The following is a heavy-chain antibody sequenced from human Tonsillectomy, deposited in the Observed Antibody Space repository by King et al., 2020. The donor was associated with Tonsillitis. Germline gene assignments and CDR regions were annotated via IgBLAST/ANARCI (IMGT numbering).Heavy chain of an antibody. D-gene: IGHD6-6*01. CDR2: IYYSGST. Sequence: QLQESGPGLVKPSETLSLTCTVPGGSTSSNYWSWIRQPPGKGLEWIGYIYYSGSTNYNPSLKSRVTISVDTSKNQFSLKLSSVTAADTAVYYCARKTSIAAPFDYWGQGTLVTVSS. CDR3: ARKTSIAAPFDY. CDR1: GGSTSSNY. V-gene: IGHV4-59*01. J-gene: IGHJ4*02.